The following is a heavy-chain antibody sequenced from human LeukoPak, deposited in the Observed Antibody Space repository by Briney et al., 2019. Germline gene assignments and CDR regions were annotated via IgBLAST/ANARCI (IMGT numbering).Heavy chain of an antibody. CDR1: GFTFSSYA. CDR2: ISYDGSNK. Sequence: GRSLRLSCAASGFTFSSYAMHWVRQAPGKGLEWVAVISYDGSNKYYADSVKGRFTISRDNFKNTLYLQMNSLRAEDTAVYYCAREYGSGRPLWGQGTLVTVSS. J-gene: IGHJ4*02. CDR3: AREYGSGRPL. D-gene: IGHD3-10*01. V-gene: IGHV3-30-3*01.